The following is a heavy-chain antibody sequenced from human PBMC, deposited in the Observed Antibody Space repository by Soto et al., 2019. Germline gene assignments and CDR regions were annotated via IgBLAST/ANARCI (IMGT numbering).Heavy chain of an antibody. CDR2: INHSGST. J-gene: IGHJ6*02. Sequence: SETLSLTCAVYGGSFSGYYWSWIRQPPGKGLEWIGEINHSGSTNYNPSLKSRVTISVDTSKNQFSLKLSSVTAADTAVYHCAGRWVYYGSGTPYYYYGMDVWGQGTTVTVSS. CDR1: GGSFSGYY. V-gene: IGHV4-34*01. CDR3: AGRWVYYGSGTPYYYYGMDV. D-gene: IGHD3-10*01.